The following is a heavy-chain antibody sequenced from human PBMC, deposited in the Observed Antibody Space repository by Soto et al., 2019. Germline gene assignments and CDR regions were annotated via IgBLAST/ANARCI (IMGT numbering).Heavy chain of an antibody. J-gene: IGHJ4*02. V-gene: IGHV3-21*01. Sequence: GGSLRLSCAASGFTFSSYSMNWVRQAPGKGLEWVSSISSSSSYIYYADSVKGRFTISRDNAKNSLYLQMNSLRAEDTAVYYCARDRSALSPVIAVAGTGALQGYYFDYWGQGTLVTVSS. CDR2: ISSSSSYI. CDR3: ARDRSALSPVIAVAGTGALQGYYFDY. D-gene: IGHD6-19*01. CDR1: GFTFSSYS.